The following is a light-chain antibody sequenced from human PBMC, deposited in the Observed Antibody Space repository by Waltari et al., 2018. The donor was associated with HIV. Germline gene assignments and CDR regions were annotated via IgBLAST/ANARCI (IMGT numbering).Light chain of an antibody. CDR3: SSYTSSSTVI. J-gene: IGLJ2*01. CDR2: EVS. V-gene: IGLV2-14*01. Sequence: QSALTQPASVSGSPGQSITISCTGTSSDIGGYNYVSWYQQHPGKAPKLMIYEVSTRPSGVSNRFSGSKSGNTASLTISGLQAEDEADYYYSSYTSSSTVIFGGGTKLAVL. CDR1: SSDIGGYNY.